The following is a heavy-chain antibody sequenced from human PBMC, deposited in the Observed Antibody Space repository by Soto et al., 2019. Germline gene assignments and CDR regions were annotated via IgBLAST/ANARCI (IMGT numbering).Heavy chain of an antibody. J-gene: IGHJ6*02. Sequence: EVQLLESGGGLVQPGGSLRLSCAASGFTFSSYAMSWVRQAPGKGLEWVSAISGSGGSTYYADSVKGRFTISRDNSKNTLYLQMNSLRAEDTAVYHCAKVGYSSSSCGMDVWGQGTTVTVSS. CDR1: GFTFSSYA. D-gene: IGHD6-13*01. CDR3: AKVGYSSSSCGMDV. CDR2: ISGSGGST. V-gene: IGHV3-23*01.